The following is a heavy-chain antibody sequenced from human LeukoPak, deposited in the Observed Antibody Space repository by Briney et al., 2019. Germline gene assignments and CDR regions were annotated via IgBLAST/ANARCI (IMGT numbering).Heavy chain of an antibody. CDR3: TTQWIQLWWNFDY. V-gene: IGHV3-15*01. Sequence: SGGSLRLSCAASGFTFSNAWMSWVRQAPGKGLEWVGRIKSKTDGGTTDYAAPVKGRFTISRDDSKNTLYLQMNSLKTEDTAVYYCTTQWIQLWWNFDYWGQGTLVTVSS. CDR1: GFTFSNAW. D-gene: IGHD5-18*01. J-gene: IGHJ4*02. CDR2: IKSKTDGGTT.